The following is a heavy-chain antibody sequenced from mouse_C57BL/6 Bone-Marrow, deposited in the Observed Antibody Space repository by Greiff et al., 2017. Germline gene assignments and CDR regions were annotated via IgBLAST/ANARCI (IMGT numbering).Heavy chain of an antibody. Sequence: DVKLQESGPGLVKPSQSLSLTCSVTGYSITSGYYWNWSRQFPGNKLEWMGYISYDGSNNYNPSLKNRISITRDTSKNQFFLKLNSVTTEDTATYYCARGEDWGKGTLVTVSA. CDR1: GYSITSGYY. J-gene: IGHJ3*01. CDR3: ARGED. CDR2: ISYDGSN. V-gene: IGHV3-6*01.